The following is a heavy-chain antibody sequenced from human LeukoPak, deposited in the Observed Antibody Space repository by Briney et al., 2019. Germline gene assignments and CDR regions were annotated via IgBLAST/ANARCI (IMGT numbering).Heavy chain of an antibody. CDR2: IKEDGSDK. Sequence: PGGSLRLSCAASDFTFSNYWMAWLRQAPGKGLEWVANIKEDGSDKNYVDSVRGRFTISRDNAKNALYLQMNSLRAEDTAVYYCGREIPGGTTSLDCWGQGTVVTVSS. D-gene: IGHD1-7*01. J-gene: IGHJ4*02. CDR1: DFTFSNYW. CDR3: GREIPGGTTSLDC. V-gene: IGHV3-7*04.